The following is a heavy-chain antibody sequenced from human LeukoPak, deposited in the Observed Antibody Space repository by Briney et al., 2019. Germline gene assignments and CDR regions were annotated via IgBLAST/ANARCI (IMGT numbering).Heavy chain of an antibody. V-gene: IGHV3-74*01. J-gene: IGHJ4*02. D-gene: IGHD2-15*01. CDR1: GFPFNNYW. Sequence: GSLRLSCAASGFPFNNYWIHWVRQVPGKGLVWVSRINVDGSDTAYADAVKGRFTISRDNAKNTVFLRMNSLRAEDTAIYYCARTGSGASTTNYWGQGTLVTVS. CDR2: INVDGSDT. CDR3: ARTGSGASTTNY.